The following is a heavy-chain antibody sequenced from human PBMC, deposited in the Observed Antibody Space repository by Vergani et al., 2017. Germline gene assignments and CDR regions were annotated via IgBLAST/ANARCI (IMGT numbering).Heavy chain of an antibody. CDR3: ARGGGQTALDL. D-gene: IGHD5-18*01. Sequence: QVQLVQSGAEVKKPGASVKVSCKALGYTFTKFGITWVRQAPGQGLQWMGWISAYNANTNFAQKLQGRVFMTTDTSTRTAYMELRSLRSDDTAVYYCARGGGQTALDLWGQGTLVTVSS. V-gene: IGHV1-18*01. CDR1: GYTFTKFG. CDR2: ISAYNANT. J-gene: IGHJ4*02.